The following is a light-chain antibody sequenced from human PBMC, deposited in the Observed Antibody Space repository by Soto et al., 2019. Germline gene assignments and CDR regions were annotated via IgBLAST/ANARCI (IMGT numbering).Light chain of an antibody. Sequence: EVVMTQSPATLSVSPGERATLSCRASQSVSSNLAWYQQKPGQAPRLLIYGAFARATGVPARFSGSGSGTEFTLNISGLQSEDFAVYYCQQYNDWPLTFGGGTKVDIK. J-gene: IGKJ4*01. CDR1: QSVSSN. CDR2: GAF. CDR3: QQYNDWPLT. V-gene: IGKV3-15*01.